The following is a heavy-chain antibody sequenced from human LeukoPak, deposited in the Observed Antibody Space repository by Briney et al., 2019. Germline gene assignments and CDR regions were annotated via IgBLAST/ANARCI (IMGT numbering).Heavy chain of an antibody. Sequence: ASVKVSCKASGYTFTSYYMHWVRQAPGQGLEWMGLINPTGGSTGYAQKFQGRVTMTRDMSTSTDYMELSSLRSEDTAIYYCARDNSVGDSAWWFDPWGQGTLVTVS. J-gene: IGHJ5*02. CDR3: ARDNSVGDSAWWFDP. CDR2: INPTGGST. V-gene: IGHV1-46*01. D-gene: IGHD5-12*01. CDR1: GYTFTSYY.